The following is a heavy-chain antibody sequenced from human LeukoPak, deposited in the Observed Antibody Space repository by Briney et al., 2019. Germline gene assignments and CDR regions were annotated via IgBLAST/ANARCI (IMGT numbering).Heavy chain of an antibody. CDR2: IYTSCTT. V-gene: IGHV4-39*07. D-gene: IGHD3-22*01. CDR3: ARDSGFWLY. J-gene: IGHJ4*02. CDR1: GDSISSGSYY. Sequence: RPSETLSLNCSGSGDSISSGSYYWRWIRQTPEKGLEWIENIYTSCTTSFNPALKSQITMSVDTSKNQFSLKMNSVTAADTAVYFCARDSGFWLYWGQGTLVTVSS.